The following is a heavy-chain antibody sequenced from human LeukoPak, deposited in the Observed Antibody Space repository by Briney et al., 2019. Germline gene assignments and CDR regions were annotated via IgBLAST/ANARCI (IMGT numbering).Heavy chain of an antibody. J-gene: IGHJ6*02. Sequence: ASVKVSCKASGYTFTSYYLHWVRQAPGQRLEWMGTINPSGGSTTYAQKFQGRVTMTRVTSTSTVYMELSSLRSEDTAVYYCARGMFDNSGHYYYFYYALDVWGQGTTVTVSS. CDR1: GYTFTSYY. D-gene: IGHD3-22*01. CDR2: INPSGGST. CDR3: ARGMFDNSGHYYYFYYALDV. V-gene: IGHV1-46*01.